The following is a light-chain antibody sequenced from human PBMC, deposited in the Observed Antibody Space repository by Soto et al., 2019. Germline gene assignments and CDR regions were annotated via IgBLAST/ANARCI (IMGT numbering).Light chain of an antibody. CDR2: GAS. J-gene: IGKJ3*01. CDR3: QPYGRSPLT. Sequence: EIVLTQSPGTLSLSPGERATLSCRASQSVSSNNLAWYQQRPGQAPRVVIYGASTRDTGIPERFSGSGSGTDFTITISRLEPEDFAVYYCQPYGRSPLTFGPGNKVDIK. V-gene: IGKV3-20*01. CDR1: QSVSSNN.